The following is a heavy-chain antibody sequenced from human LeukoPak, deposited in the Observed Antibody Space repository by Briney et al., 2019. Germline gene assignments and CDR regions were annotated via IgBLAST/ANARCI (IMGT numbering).Heavy chain of an antibody. CDR1: GFTFSSYS. J-gene: IGHJ6*03. CDR3: AKMAADYYMDV. V-gene: IGHV3-21*01. CDR2: ISSSSSYI. D-gene: IGHD2-8*01. Sequence: GGSLRLSCAASGFTFSSYSMNWVRQAPGKGLEWVSSISSSSSYIYYADSVKGRFTISRDNAKNSLYLQMNSLRAEDTAVYYCAKMAADYYMDVWGKGTTVTVSS.